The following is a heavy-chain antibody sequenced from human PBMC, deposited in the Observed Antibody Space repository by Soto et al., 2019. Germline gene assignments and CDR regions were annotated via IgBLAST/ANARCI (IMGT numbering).Heavy chain of an antibody. CDR2: ISGTGYNT. Sequence: EVQLLESGGGLVRPGGSLRLSCAASGFTFSSYAMNWVRQAPGKGLEWVSAISGTGYNTYYADSLKGRFTISRDNSKNTLSLQMNSLRAEDTAVYYCARDRQFSHPRGGMDVWGQETTVTVSS. J-gene: IGHJ6*02. CDR1: GFTFSSYA. V-gene: IGHV3-23*01. D-gene: IGHD3-10*01. CDR3: ARDRQFSHPRGGMDV.